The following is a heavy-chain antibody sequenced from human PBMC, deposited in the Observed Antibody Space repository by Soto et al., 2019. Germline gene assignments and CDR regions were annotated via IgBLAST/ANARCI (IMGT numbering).Heavy chain of an antibody. V-gene: IGHV4-30-4*01. CDR3: ARVGTRSGSYDFWSGYPSFNWFDP. J-gene: IGHJ5*02. Sequence: ASETLSLTCTVSGGSISSGDYYWSWIRQPPGKGLEWIGYIYYSGSTYYNPSLKSRVTISVDTSKNQFSLKLSSVTAADTAVYYCARVGTRSGSYDFWSGYPSFNWFDPWGQGTLVTVSS. D-gene: IGHD3-3*01. CDR2: IYYSGST. CDR1: GGSISSGDYY.